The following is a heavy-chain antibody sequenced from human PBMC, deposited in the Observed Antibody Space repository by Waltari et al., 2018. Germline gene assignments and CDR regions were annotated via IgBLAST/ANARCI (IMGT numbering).Heavy chain of an antibody. V-gene: IGHV3-30-3*01. CDR2: ISYDGSNK. Sequence: SSYAMHWVRQAPGKGLEWVAVISYDGSNKYYADSVKGRFTISRDNSKNTLYLQMNSLRAEDTAVYYCARDARASGWYDYWGQGTLVTVSS. J-gene: IGHJ4*02. D-gene: IGHD6-19*01. CDR1: SSYA. CDR3: ARDARASGWYDY.